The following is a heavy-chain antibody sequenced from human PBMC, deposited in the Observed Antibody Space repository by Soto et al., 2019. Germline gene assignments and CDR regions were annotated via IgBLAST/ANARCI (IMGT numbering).Heavy chain of an antibody. J-gene: IGHJ4*02. Sequence: LRRPSLTCAVSGGSISSSNWWSCVRQPPGKGLEWIGEIYHSGSTNYNPSLKSRVTISVDKSKNQFSLKLSSVTAADTAVYYCARGDSGYDPLDYWGQVTLFIVS. CDR2: IYHSGST. D-gene: IGHD5-12*01. CDR3: ARGDSGYDPLDY. CDR1: GGSISSSNW. V-gene: IGHV4-4*02.